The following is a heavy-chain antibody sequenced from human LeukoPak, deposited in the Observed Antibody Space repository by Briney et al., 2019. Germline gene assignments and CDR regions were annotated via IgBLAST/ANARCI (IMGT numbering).Heavy chain of an antibody. CDR2: IIPIFGTA. V-gene: IGHV1-69*13. CDR3: AREIAAAGTNHYYYYYGMDV. CDR1: GGTFSSYA. Sequence: GASVKVSCKASGGTFSSYAISWVRQAPGQGLEWMGGIIPIFGTANYAQKFQGRVTITADESTSTAYMELSSLRSEGTAVYYCAREIAAAGTNHYYYYYGMDVWGQGTTVTVSS. J-gene: IGHJ6*02. D-gene: IGHD6-13*01.